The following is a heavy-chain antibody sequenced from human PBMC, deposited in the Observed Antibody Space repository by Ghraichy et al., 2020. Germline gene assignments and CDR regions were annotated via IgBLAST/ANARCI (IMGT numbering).Heavy chain of an antibody. CDR2: IYTSGST. CDR3: ARAKSAYYYDSSGYYYFDY. CDR1: GGSISSYY. D-gene: IGHD3-22*01. J-gene: IGHJ4*02. V-gene: IGHV4-4*07. Sequence: ESLNISCTVSGGSISSYYWSWIRQPAGKGLEWIGRIYTSGSTNYNPSLKSRVTMSVDTSKNQFSLKLSSVTAADTAVYYCARAKSAYYYDSSGYYYFDYWGQGTLVTVSS.